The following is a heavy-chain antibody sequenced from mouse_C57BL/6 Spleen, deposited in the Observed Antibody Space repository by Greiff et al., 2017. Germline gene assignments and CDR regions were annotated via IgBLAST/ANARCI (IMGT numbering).Heavy chain of an antibody. CDR1: GFSFTTYA. D-gene: IGHD2-10*02. CDR2: IRRRSNNYAT. J-gene: IGHJ4*01. Sequence: EVKLVESGGGLVQPKGSLTLSCAASGFSFTTYAMNWVRQAPGPGLEWVARIRRRSNNYATYYADSVQDRFTITSDDSESMLYLQRNDWKTEDTAMYDCVRQKVYGNYFYYAMDYWGQGTSVTVSS. CDR3: VRQKVYGNYFYYAMDY. V-gene: IGHV10-1*01.